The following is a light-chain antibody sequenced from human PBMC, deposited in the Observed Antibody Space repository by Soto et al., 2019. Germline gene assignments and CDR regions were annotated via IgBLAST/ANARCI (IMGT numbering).Light chain of an antibody. CDR2: GVS. CDR3: LNYGTLPYG. V-gene: IGKV3-20*01. J-gene: IGKJ2*03. Sequence: EIVLTQSPGTLSLSPGERATLSCRASQSFTNTYLVWYQQKPGHTPRLLIYGVSTRAAGTPDRFSASGSGTDFSLTISRLEPEDFAMYYCLNYGTLPYGFGQGTKLEIK. CDR1: QSFTNTY.